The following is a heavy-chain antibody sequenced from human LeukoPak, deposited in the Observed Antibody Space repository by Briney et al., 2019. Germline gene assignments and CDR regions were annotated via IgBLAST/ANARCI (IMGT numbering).Heavy chain of an antibody. CDR1: GNTFTNYD. D-gene: IGHD3-10*01. Sequence: ASVKVSCKASGNTFTNYDINWVRQATGQGLEWMGWMSPNSGSTGYAQKFQGRVTMTRNTSISTAYMELSSLRSEDTAMYYCAKEGSGFGEFNYWGQGTLVTVSS. J-gene: IGHJ4*02. CDR2: MSPNSGST. CDR3: AKEGSGFGEFNY. V-gene: IGHV1-8*02.